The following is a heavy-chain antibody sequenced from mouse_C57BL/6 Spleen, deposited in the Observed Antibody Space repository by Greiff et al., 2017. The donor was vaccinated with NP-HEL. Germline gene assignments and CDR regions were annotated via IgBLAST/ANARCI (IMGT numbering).Heavy chain of an antibody. CDR3: ARRYSNFPYAMDY. J-gene: IGHJ4*01. V-gene: IGHV3-6*01. Sequence: ESGPGLVKPSQSLSLTCSVTGYSITSGYYWNWIRQFPGNKLEWMGYISYDGSNNYNPSLKNRISITRDTSKNQFFLKLNSVTTEDTATYYCARRYSNFPYAMDYWGQGTSVTVSS. CDR2: ISYDGSN. D-gene: IGHD2-5*01. CDR1: GYSITSGYY.